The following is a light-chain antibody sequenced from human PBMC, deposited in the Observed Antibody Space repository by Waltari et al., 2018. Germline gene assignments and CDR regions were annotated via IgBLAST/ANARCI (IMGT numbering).Light chain of an antibody. V-gene: IGKV3-11*01. CDR3: QQRSSWPIT. CDR2: DAS. CDR1: EGVGSK. J-gene: IGKJ3*01. Sequence: IVLTQSPATLSMSAGERATLSCRASEGVGSKVTWYQQKRGQAPRLLVYDASYRASGIPPRFSGSGSGTDFTLTISSLEPDDFAVYYCQQRSSWPITFGPGTKVDFK.